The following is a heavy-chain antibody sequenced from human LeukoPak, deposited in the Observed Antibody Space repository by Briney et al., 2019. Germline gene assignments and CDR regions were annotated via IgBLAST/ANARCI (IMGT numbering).Heavy chain of an antibody. D-gene: IGHD5-24*01. V-gene: IGHV1-2*06. CDR1: GYTFTGYY. Sequence: GASVKVSCEASGYTFTGYYLHWVRQATGQGLEWMGRINPNSGGTNYAQHFQGRLTLTRDTSISTAYMELSSLRSDDTAVYFCGRGGGGFKHGYYYYGMAVWGQGTTVTVSS. CDR3: GRGGGGFKHGYYYYGMAV. J-gene: IGHJ6*02. CDR2: INPNSGGT.